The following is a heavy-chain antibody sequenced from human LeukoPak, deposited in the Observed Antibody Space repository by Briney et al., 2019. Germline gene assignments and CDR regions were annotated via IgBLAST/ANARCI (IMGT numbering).Heavy chain of an antibody. J-gene: IGHJ4*02. CDR1: GGSFSGYY. V-gene: IGHV4-34*01. Sequence: SETLSLTCAVYGGSFSGYYWSWIRQPPGKGLEWIGEINHSGSTNYNPSLKSRVTISVDTSKNQFSLKLSSVTAADTAMYYCARGLDYDFWSGHQSFADYWGQGTLVTVSS. D-gene: IGHD3-3*01. CDR2: INHSGST. CDR3: ARGLDYDFWSGHQSFADY.